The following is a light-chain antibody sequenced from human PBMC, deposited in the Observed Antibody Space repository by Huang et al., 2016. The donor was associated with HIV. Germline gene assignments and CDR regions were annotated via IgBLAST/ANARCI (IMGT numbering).Light chain of an antibody. J-gene: IGKJ1*01. CDR3: RRYQRTRPT. Sequence: DIQMTQSPSSLSAFVGDSVTITCRGSQGISNSLAWYQQRPGKAPKLLLLRATRLENGVPPRCRGSVAGTDFTHTISSLQPDDFATDYCRRYQRTRPTFGPGTKVGVK. V-gene: IGKV1-NL1*01. CDR2: RAT. CDR1: QGISNS.